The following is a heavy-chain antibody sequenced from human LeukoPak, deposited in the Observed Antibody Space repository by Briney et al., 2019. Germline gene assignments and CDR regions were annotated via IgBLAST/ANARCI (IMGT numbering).Heavy chain of an antibody. CDR1: GYTFTGYY. J-gene: IGHJ4*02. D-gene: IGHD6-19*01. CDR3: ASAGIAVAGSLLWFVY. Sequence: ASVKVSCKASGYTFTGYYMHWVRQAPGQALEWMGWINPNSGGTNYAQKFQGRVTMTRDTSISTAYMELSRLRSDDTAVYYCASAGIAVAGSLLWFVYWGQGTLVTVSS. CDR2: INPNSGGT. V-gene: IGHV1-2*02.